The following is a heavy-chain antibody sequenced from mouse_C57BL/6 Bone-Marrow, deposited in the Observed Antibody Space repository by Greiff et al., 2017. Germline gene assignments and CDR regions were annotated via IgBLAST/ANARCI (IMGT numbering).Heavy chain of an antibody. CDR1: GFTFSSYA. CDR2: ISSGGDYT. D-gene: IGHD4-1*01. CDR3: TGLGHQVAY. J-gene: IGHJ3*01. Sequence: EVMLVESGEGLVKPGGSLKLSCAASGFTFSSYAMSWVRQTPEKRLEWVAYISSGGDYTYYADTVKGRFTISRDNARNTLYLQMSGLKSEDTAMYYCTGLGHQVAYWGQGTLVTVSA. V-gene: IGHV5-9-1*02.